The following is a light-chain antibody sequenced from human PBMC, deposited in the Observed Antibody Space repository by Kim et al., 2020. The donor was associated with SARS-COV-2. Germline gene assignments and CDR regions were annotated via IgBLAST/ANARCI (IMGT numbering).Light chain of an antibody. CDR1: NIGGRS. J-gene: IGLJ3*02. CDR3: QVWDSSSDHPGV. Sequence: PGKTARITCGGNNIGGRSVHWYQQKAGQAPVLVIYYDSDRPSGIPERFSGSNSGNTATLTINRVEAGDEADYYCQVWDSSSDHPGVFGGGTQLTV. CDR2: YDS. V-gene: IGLV3-21*04.